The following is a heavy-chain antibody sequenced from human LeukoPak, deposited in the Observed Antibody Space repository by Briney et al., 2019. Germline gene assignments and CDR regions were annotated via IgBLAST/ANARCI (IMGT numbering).Heavy chain of an antibody. J-gene: IGHJ4*02. CDR3: AASYGSGTYVDY. Sequence: EASAKVSCKASGFTFTSSAVQWVRQARGQRLEWIGWIVVGSGNTNYAQKFQERVTITRDMSTSTAYMELSSLRSEDTAVYYCAASYGSGTYVDYWGQGTLVTVSS. D-gene: IGHD3-10*01. CDR2: IVVGSGNT. CDR1: GFTFTSSA. V-gene: IGHV1-58*01.